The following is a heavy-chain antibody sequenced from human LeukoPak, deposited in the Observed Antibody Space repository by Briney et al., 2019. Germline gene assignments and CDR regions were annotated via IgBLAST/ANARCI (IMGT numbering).Heavy chain of an antibody. Sequence: SETLSLTCAVYGGSFSGYYWSRIRQPPGKGLEWIGEINHSGSTNYNPSLKSRVTISVDTSKNQFSLKLSSVTAADTAVYYCARGPSYYDFWSGYYGGYFDYWGQGTLVTVSS. CDR3: ARGPSYYDFWSGYYGGYFDY. CDR2: INHSGST. V-gene: IGHV4-34*01. CDR1: GGSFSGYY. D-gene: IGHD3-3*01. J-gene: IGHJ4*02.